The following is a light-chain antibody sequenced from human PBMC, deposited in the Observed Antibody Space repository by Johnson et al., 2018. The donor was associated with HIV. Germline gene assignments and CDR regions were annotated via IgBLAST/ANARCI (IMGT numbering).Light chain of an antibody. CDR2: DNN. V-gene: IGLV1-41*02. J-gene: IGLJ1*01. CDR1: SSNIGNNY. Sequence: QSVLTQPPSVSAAPGQKVTISCSGSSSNIGNNYVSWFQHLPGTAPKLLIYDNNKRHSGIPDRFAGSKSGTSATLGITGLRPEDQADCYCLAWDTSLRAYVVGTGTKVTVL. CDR3: LAWDTSLRAYV.